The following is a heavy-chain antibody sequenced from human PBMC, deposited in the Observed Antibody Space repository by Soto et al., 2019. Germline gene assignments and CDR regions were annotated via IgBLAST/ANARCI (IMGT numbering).Heavy chain of an antibody. Sequence: GGSLRLSCAASGFTFSNAWMSWVRQAPGKGLEWVGRIKSKTDGGTTDYAAPVKGRFTISRDDSKNTLYLQMNSLKTEDTAVYFCTPELVVVAATPWYYYYMDVWGKGTTVTVSS. CDR2: IKSKTDGGTT. CDR3: TPELVVVAATPWYYYYMDV. V-gene: IGHV3-15*01. CDR1: GFTFSNAW. J-gene: IGHJ6*03. D-gene: IGHD2-15*01.